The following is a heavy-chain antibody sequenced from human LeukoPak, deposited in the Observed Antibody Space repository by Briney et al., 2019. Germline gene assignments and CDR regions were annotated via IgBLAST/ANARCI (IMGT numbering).Heavy chain of an antibody. D-gene: IGHD3-10*01. J-gene: IGHJ4*02. V-gene: IGHV3-48*01. CDR2: ISSSSSTI. CDR1: GFTFSSYS. CDR3: ARDRSMVRGGYDY. Sequence: PGGSLRLSCAASGFTFSSYSMNWVRQAPGKGLEWVSYISSSSSTIYYADSVKGRFTISRDNAKNSLYLQMNSLRAEDTAVYYCARDRSMVRGGYDYWGQGTLVTVSS.